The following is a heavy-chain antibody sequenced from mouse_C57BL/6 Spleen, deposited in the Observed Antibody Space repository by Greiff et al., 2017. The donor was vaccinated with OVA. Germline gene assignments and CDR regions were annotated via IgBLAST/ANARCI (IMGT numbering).Heavy chain of an antibody. D-gene: IGHD1-1*01. V-gene: IGHV1-69*01. CDR3: ARGSSHYFDY. J-gene: IGHJ2*01. CDR2: IDPSDSYT. Sequence: VQLQQPGAELVVPGASVTLSCKASGYTFTSYWMHWVQQRPGQGLEWIGEIDPSDSYTNYTQKFNGQSTLTVDKSSITAYMQLSSLTSEDSAVYYCARGSSHYFDYWGQGTTLTVSS. CDR1: GYTFTSYW.